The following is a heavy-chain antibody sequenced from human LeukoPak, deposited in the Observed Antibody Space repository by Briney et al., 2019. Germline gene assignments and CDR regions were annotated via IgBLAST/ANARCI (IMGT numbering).Heavy chain of an antibody. CDR3: AKHQDWQVTVPDY. D-gene: IGHD2-21*02. Sequence: GGSLRLSCAASGFTFRNYAMSWVRQAPGKGLEWVSTISGSGVDTDYADSVKDRFPISRDNYRNTLYLQMNSLRAEDTAVYYCAKHQDWQVTVPDYWGQGALVTVSS. CDR1: GFTFRNYA. J-gene: IGHJ4*02. V-gene: IGHV3-23*01. CDR2: ISGSGVDT.